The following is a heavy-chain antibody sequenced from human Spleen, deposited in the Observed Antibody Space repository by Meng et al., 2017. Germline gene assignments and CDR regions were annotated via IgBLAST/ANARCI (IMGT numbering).Heavy chain of an antibody. J-gene: IGHJ4*02. CDR2: IYYSGST. Sequence: GSLRLSCSVSDDSIISSSYYWSWIRQPPGKGLEWIGYIYYSGSTNYNPSLKSRVTISVDTSKNQFSLKLSSVTAADTAVYYCARVVVVAATGGHYFDYWGQGTLVTVSS. D-gene: IGHD2-15*01. CDR3: ARVVVVAATGGHYFDY. V-gene: IGHV4-61*01. CDR1: DDSIISSSYY.